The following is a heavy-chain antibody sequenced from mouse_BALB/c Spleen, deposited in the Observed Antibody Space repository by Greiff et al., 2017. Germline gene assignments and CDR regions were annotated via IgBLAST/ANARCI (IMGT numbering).Heavy chain of an antibody. CDR3: EKQERYGEYYFDC. V-gene: IGHV1S135*01. Sequence: VQLKESGPELVKTGASVKISCKASGYSFTGYYMHWVKQSHGKSLEWIGYIDPYNGGTSYNQKFKGKATLTVDKSSSTAFMHLNSLTSEDSAVYYGEKQERYGEYYFDCGGQGTTLTVST. CDR1: GYSFTGYY. CDR2: IDPYNGGT. J-gene: IGHJ2*01. D-gene: IGHD2-10*02.